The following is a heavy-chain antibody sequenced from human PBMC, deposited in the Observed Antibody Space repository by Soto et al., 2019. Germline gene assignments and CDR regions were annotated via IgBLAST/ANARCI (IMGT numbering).Heavy chain of an antibody. D-gene: IGHD6-13*01. CDR3: ARVGVGLAAPRVWPY. V-gene: IGHV1-18*01. J-gene: IGHJ4*02. CDR2: INPYNGNT. CDR1: GYTFTSYG. Sequence: GAEVKKPGASVKVSCKASGYTFTSYGITWVRQAPGQGLEWMAWINPYNGNTKYAEKFLGRVTVTTDTSTATAYMEVRSLTSDDTAVFYCARVGVGLAAPRVWPYWGQGTPVTVSS.